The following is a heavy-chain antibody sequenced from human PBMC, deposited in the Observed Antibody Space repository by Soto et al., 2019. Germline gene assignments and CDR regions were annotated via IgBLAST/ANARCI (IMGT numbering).Heavy chain of an antibody. CDR1: GFTFSSYA. D-gene: IGHD3-22*01. V-gene: IGHV3-23*01. J-gene: IGHJ5*02. Sequence: GGSLRLSCAASGFTFSSYAMSLVRQAPGKGLEWVSAISGSGGSTYYADSVKGRFTISRNNSKNTLYLQMNSLRAEDTAVYYCAKDPRSTMIVVVGPWFDPWGQGTLVTVSS. CDR3: AKDPRSTMIVVVGPWFDP. CDR2: ISGSGGST.